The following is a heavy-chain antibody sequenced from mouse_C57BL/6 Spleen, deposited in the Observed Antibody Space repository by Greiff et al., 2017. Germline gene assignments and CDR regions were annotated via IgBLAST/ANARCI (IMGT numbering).Heavy chain of an antibody. J-gene: IGHJ3*01. CDR2: IWSGGST. Sequence: VQLQQSGPGLVQPSQSLSITCTVSGFSLTSYGVHWVRQSPGKGLEWLGVIWSGGSTDYNAAFISRLSISKDNSKSQVFFKMNSLQADDTAIYYCARNHDGYSFAYWGQGTLVTVSA. V-gene: IGHV2-2*01. CDR3: ARNHDGYSFAY. D-gene: IGHD2-3*01. CDR1: GFSLTSYG.